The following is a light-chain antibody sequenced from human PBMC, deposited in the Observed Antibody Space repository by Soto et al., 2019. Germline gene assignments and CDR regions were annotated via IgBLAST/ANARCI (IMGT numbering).Light chain of an antibody. J-gene: IGLJ1*01. V-gene: IGLV2-14*01. CDR3: SSYTSSSTLV. Sequence: QSALTQPASVSGSPGHSITISCTETSSDVGGYNYVSWYQQHSGKAPKLMIYDVSNRPSGVSNRFSGSKSGDTASLTISGLQAEDEADYYCSSYTSSSTLVFGTGTKVTVL. CDR2: DVS. CDR1: SSDVGGYNY.